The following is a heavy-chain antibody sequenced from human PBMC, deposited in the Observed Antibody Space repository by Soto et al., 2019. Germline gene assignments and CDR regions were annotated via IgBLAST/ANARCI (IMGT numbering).Heavy chain of an antibody. CDR3: ARTSYSSHFDI. CDR2: INPNSGGT. D-gene: IGHD6-13*01. V-gene: IGHV1-2*04. J-gene: IGHJ3*02. Sequence: TSVKVSCKASGYTFTGYYMHWVRQAPGQGLEWMGWINPNSGGTNYAQKFQGWVTMTRDTSISTAYMELSRLRSDDTAVYYCARTSYSSHFDIWGQGTMVTVSS. CDR1: GYTFTGYY.